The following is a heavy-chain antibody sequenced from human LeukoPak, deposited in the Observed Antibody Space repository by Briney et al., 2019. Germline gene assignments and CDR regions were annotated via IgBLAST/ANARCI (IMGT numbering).Heavy chain of an antibody. Sequence: PSETLSLTCTVSGYSISSGYYWGWIRQPPGKGLEWIGSLYHSGNSYYNPSLKSRATISVDTSKNQFSLRLSSVTAADTAVYFCARGPYSYDSSGAFDIWGQGTMVTVSS. CDR3: ARGPYSYDSSGAFDI. D-gene: IGHD3-22*01. J-gene: IGHJ3*02. CDR1: GYSISSGYY. CDR2: LYHSGNS. V-gene: IGHV4-38-2*02.